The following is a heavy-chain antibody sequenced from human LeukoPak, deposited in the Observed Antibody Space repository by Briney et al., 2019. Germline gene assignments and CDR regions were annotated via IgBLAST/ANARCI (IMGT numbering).Heavy chain of an antibody. J-gene: IGHJ4*02. CDR1: GGSFSGYY. CDR3: ARGEDGYVVSFDY. V-gene: IGHV4-30-4*08. D-gene: IGHD5-24*01. Sequence: SETLSLTCAVYGGSFSGYYWSWIRQPPGKGLEWIGYIYYSGSTYYNPSLKSRVTISVDTSKNQFSLKLSSVTAADTAVYYCARGEDGYVVSFDYWGQGTLVTVSS. CDR2: IYYSGST.